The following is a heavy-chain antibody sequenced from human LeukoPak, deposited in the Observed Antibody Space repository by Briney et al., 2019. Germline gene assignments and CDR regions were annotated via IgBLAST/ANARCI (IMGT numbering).Heavy chain of an antibody. V-gene: IGHV4-39*07. CDR1: GGSISSSSYY. D-gene: IGHD5-24*01. CDR3: ARVEMATIVDY. CDR2: IYYSGST. Sequence: SETLSLTCTVSGGSISSSSYYWGWIRQPLGKGLEWIGSIYYSGSTYYNPSLKSRVTISVDTSKNQFSLKLSSVTAADTAVYYCARVEMATIVDYWGQGTLVTVSS. J-gene: IGHJ4*02.